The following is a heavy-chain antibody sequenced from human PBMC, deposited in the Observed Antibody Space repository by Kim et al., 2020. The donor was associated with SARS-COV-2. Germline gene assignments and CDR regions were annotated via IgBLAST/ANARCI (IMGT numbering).Heavy chain of an antibody. Sequence: SQTLSLTCAVYGGSFSVYYWSWIRQPPGKGLEWIWEINHSGRTNYNPSLKSRVTISVDTSKNQFSLKLTSVTAADTAVYYCARRLSNTSGWGSHYCDLWGQGILVTVSS. CDR2: INHSGRT. D-gene: IGHD3-10*01. CDR1: GGSFSVYY. CDR3: ARRLSNTSGWGSHYCDL. J-gene: IGHJ4*02. V-gene: IGHV4-34*01.